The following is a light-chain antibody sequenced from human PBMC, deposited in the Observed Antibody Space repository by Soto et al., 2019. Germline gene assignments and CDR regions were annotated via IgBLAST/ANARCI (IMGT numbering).Light chain of an antibody. J-gene: IGLJ1*01. CDR3: AAWDASLSGYV. Sequence: QSVLTQPPSASGTPGQRVTISCSGSSSNIGSYYVYWYQQLPGTAPTLLIYTNNQRPSGVPDRFSGSKSGTSASLASSGLRSDDEAAYYCAAWDASLSGYVFGTGTKVTVL. V-gene: IGLV1-47*02. CDR1: SSNIGSYY. CDR2: TNN.